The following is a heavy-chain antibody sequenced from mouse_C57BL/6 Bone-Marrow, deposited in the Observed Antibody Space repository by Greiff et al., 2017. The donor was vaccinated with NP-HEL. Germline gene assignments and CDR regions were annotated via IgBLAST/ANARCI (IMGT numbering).Heavy chain of an antibody. CDR1: GYTFTSYW. CDR2: IDPSDSYT. CDR3: ARSAYYSNWFFDY. Sequence: QVQLQQPGAELVMPGASVKLSCKASGYTFTSYWMHWVKQRPGHGLEWIGEIDPSDSYTNYNQKFKGKSTLTVDKSSSTAYMQLSSLTSEDSAVYYCARSAYYSNWFFDYWGQGTTLTVSS. D-gene: IGHD2-5*01. J-gene: IGHJ2*01. V-gene: IGHV1-69*01.